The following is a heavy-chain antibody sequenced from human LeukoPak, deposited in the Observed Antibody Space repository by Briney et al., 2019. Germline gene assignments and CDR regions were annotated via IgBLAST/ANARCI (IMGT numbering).Heavy chain of an antibody. V-gene: IGHV1-24*01. CDR2: FDPEDGET. Sequence: ASVKVSCKVSGYTLTELSMHWVRQAPGKGLEWMGGFDPEDGETIYAQKFQGRVTMTTDTSTSTAYMELRSLRSDDTAVYYCARGVPDYFDCWGQGTLVTVSS. CDR1: GYTLTELS. D-gene: IGHD5-12*01. J-gene: IGHJ4*02. CDR3: ARGVPDYFDC.